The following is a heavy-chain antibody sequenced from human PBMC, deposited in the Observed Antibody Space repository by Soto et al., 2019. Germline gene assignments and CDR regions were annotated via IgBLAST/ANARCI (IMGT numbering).Heavy chain of an antibody. CDR3: VKDMKWGGMTTIHYFDS. Sequence: GGFLRLSCVASGFIADDYAMHWVRQAPGKGLEWVSGISSNSATINYADSVKGRFTISRDNAKNSLFLQMNSLRPEDTAFYYCVKDMKWGGMTTIHYFDSWGQGTLVTVSS. V-gene: IGHV3-9*02. D-gene: IGHD4-17*01. CDR1: GFIADDYA. CDR2: ISSNSATI. J-gene: IGHJ4*02.